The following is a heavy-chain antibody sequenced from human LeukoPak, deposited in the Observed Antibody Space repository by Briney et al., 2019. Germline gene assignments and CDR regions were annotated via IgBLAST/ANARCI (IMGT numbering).Heavy chain of an antibody. J-gene: IGHJ4*02. V-gene: IGHV1-8*01. CDR2: MNPNIGNT. CDR1: GYTFTSYD. D-gene: IGHD1-26*01. Sequence: ASVKVSCKVSGYTFTSYDINWVRQAPGQGLEWMGWMNPNIGNTGYAQNFQGRVTMTRDTSITTAYMELSSLRSEDTAVYYCVRSLWELDYWGQGTLVTVSS. CDR3: VRSLWELDY.